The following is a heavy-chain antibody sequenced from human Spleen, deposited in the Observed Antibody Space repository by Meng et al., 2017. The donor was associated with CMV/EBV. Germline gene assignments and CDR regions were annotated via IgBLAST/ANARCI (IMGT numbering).Heavy chain of an antibody. CDR1: GFTFSSYA. Sequence: GFTFSSYAMSWVRQAPGKGLEWVSIIYSGGRSTHYTDSVKGRFTISRDNSKNTLYLQMNSLRAEDTALYYCAKTYCSSTSCHSFDYWGQGTLVTVSS. CDR2: IYSGGRST. CDR3: AKTYCSSTSCHSFDY. J-gene: IGHJ4*02. V-gene: IGHV3-23*03. D-gene: IGHD2-2*01.